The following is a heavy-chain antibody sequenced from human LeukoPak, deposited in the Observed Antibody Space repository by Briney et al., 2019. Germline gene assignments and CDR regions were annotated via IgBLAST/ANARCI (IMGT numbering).Heavy chain of an antibody. J-gene: IGHJ4*02. V-gene: IGHV3-13*01. D-gene: IGHD3-22*01. Sequence: GGSLRLSCAASGFTFSSYDMHWVRQATGKGLEWVSAIGTAGDTYYPGSVKGRFTISRENAKNSLYLQMNSLRAEDTAVYYCARDSGDETYYYDSSGYSDPSFDYWGQGTLVTVSS. CDR2: IGTAGDT. CDR1: GFTFSSYD. CDR3: ARDSGDETYYYDSSGYSDPSFDY.